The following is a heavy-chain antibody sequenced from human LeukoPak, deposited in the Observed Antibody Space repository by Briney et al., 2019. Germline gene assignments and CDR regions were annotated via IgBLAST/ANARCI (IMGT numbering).Heavy chain of an antibody. CDR2: ISYDGSNK. Sequence: PGGPLRLSCAASGFTFSSYGMHWVRQAPGKGLEWVAVISYDGSNKYYADSVKGRFTTSRDNSKNTLYLQMNSLRAEDTAVYYCAKDGLRLGELSYWGQGTLVTVSS. D-gene: IGHD3-16*02. CDR3: AKDGLRLGELSY. CDR1: GFTFSSYG. V-gene: IGHV3-30*18. J-gene: IGHJ4*02.